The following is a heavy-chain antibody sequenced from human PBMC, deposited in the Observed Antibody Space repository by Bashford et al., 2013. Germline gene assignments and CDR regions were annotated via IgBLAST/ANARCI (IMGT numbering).Heavy chain of an antibody. D-gene: IGHD2-21*01. CDR2: IYYSGST. J-gene: IGHJ5*02. Sequence: SSETLSLTCAVYGGSFSGYYWSWIRQPPGKGLEWIGYIYYSGSTNYNPSLKSRVTISVDTSKNQFSLKLSSVTAADTAVYYCAKSRAYCGGDCYSVWFDPVGPGNPGHRLL. CDR1: GGSFSGYY. V-gene: IGHV4-34*11. CDR3: AKSRAYCGGDCYSVWFDP.